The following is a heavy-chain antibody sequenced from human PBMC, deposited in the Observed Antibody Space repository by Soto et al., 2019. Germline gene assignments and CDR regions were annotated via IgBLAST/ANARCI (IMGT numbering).Heavy chain of an antibody. CDR3: ARDSTSIGYYVHFDY. V-gene: IGHV3-21*01. Sequence: EVQLVESGGGLVKPGGSLRLSCAASGFTFSSYSMNWVRQAPGKGLEWVSSISSSSSYIYYADSVKGRFTISRDNAKNSLYLQMNSLRAEDTAVYYCARDSTSIGYYVHFDYWGQGTLVTVSS. J-gene: IGHJ4*02. CDR2: ISSSSSYI. D-gene: IGHD3-22*01. CDR1: GFTFSSYS.